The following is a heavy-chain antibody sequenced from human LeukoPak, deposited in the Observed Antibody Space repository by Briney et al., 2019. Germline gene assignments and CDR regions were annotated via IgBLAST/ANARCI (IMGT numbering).Heavy chain of an antibody. CDR1: GFTFSSYG. Sequence: GGSLRLSCAASGFTFSSYGMHWVRQAPGKGLEWVAVIWYDGSNKYYADSVKGRFTISRDNSKNTLYLQMNSLRAEDTPVYYCARDHAVGGMDVWGQGTTVTVSS. CDR3: ARDHAVGGMDV. CDR2: IWYDGSNK. V-gene: IGHV3-33*01. J-gene: IGHJ6*02.